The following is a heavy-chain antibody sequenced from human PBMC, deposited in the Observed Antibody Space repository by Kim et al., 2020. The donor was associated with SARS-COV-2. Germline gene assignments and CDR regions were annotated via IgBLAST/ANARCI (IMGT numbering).Heavy chain of an antibody. CDR1: GYTFTSYG. V-gene: IGHV1-18*01. J-gene: IGHJ4*02. CDR3: ARTRITIFGVVTNFDY. CDR2: IIAYNGNT. Sequence: ASVKVSCKASGYTFTSYGISWVRQAPGQGLEWMGWIIAYNGNTNYAQKLQGRVTMTTDTSTRTAYMELRSLTSDDTAVYYCARTRITIFGVVTNFDYWGQGTLVTVSS. D-gene: IGHD3-3*01.